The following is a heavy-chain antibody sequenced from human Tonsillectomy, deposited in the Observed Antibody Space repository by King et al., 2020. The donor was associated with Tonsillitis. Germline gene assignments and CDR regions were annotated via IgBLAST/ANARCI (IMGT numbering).Heavy chain of an antibody. D-gene: IGHD3-22*01. CDR1: GFTFSSYA. V-gene: IGHV3-23*04. J-gene: IGHJ4*02. Sequence: VQLVESGGGLVQPGGSLRLSCAASGFTFSSYAMSWVRQAPGKGLEWVSAISGSGGSTYYADSVKGRFTISRDNSKNTLYLQMNSLRAEDTAVYYCAKDRDYYDSSGCYFDYWGQGTLVTVSS. CDR3: AKDRDYYDSSGCYFDY. CDR2: ISGSGGST.